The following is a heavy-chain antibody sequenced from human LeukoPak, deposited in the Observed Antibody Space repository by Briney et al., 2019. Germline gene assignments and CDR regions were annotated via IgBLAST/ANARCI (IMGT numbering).Heavy chain of an antibody. J-gene: IGHJ3*01. Sequence: SETLSLTCTVSGGSISSSNYYWGWIRQPPGKGLEWIGSIYYSGNTYYNPSLKSRVTISVDTSKNQFSLKLTSVTAADTAVYYCARFKGGSFDFWGQGTMVTVSS. D-gene: IGHD1-26*01. CDR2: IYYSGNT. CDR1: GGSISSSNYY. CDR3: ARFKGGSFDF. V-gene: IGHV4-39*01.